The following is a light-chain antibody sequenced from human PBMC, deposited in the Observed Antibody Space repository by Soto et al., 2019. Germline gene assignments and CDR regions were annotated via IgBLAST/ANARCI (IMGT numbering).Light chain of an antibody. V-gene: IGKV1-39*01. J-gene: IGKJ5*01. CDR2: AAS. CDR1: QSISDS. Sequence: DIQMTQSPSSLSASVGDRVTITCRASQSISDSLNWYQHKPGTAPKLLIYAASSLQSGVPSRFSGSGSGTEFTLTISSLQPEDFATYYCQQSYSTSITFGQGTRLEIK. CDR3: QQSYSTSIT.